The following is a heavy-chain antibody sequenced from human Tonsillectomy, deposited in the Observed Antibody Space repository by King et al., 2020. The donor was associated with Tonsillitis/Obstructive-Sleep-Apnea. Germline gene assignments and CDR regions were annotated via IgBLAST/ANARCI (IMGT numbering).Heavy chain of an antibody. J-gene: IGHJ5*02. D-gene: IGHD6-13*01. CDR3: ARTGGIAAAGTYWFDP. CDR2: IDPSDSYT. Sequence: VQLVESGAEVKKPGESLRISCKGSGYSFTGYWISWVRQMPGKGLEWMGRIDPSDSYTNYSPSFQGHVTISADKSISTAYLQWSSLKASDTAMYYCARTGGIAAAGTYWFDPWGQGTLVTVSS. V-gene: IGHV5-10-1*03. CDR1: GYSFTGYW.